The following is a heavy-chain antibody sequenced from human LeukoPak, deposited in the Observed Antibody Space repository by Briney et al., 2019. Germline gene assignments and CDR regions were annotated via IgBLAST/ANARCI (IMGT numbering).Heavy chain of an antibody. D-gene: IGHD1-1*01. J-gene: IGHJ4*02. Sequence: ASVKVSFTASGYTFTNYSMHWVRQAPGQRLEWMGWINAGNGNTRYSQRFQGRVTLTRDTSASTSYMELSSLTSEDTAVYYCARERVSPHWFDYWGQGTLVTVSS. CDR2: INAGNGNT. V-gene: IGHV1-3*01. CDR1: GYTFTNYS. CDR3: ARERVSPHWFDY.